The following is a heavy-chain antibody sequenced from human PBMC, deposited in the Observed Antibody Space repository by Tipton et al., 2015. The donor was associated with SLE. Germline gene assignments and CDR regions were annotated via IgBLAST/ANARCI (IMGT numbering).Heavy chain of an antibody. Sequence: TLSLTCTVSGGPITSDTYYWSWIRQPAGKGLEWIGRTHTSGRTDYNPSLKSRVTMSVDRSRNQFSLRLSSVTAADTAVYYCARTRGMTGSRFYFDYWGQGTLATVSS. CDR1: GGPITSDTYY. CDR3: ARTRGMTGSRFYFDY. J-gene: IGHJ4*02. D-gene: IGHD3-9*01. V-gene: IGHV4-61*02. CDR2: THTSGRT.